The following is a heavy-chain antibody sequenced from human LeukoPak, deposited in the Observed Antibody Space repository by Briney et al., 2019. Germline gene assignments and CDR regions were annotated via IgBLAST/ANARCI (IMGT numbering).Heavy chain of an antibody. CDR2: IIPIFGTA. CDR3: ATYGYSSGWYLDY. V-gene: IGHV1-69*05. J-gene: IGHJ4*02. CDR1: GGTFSSYA. D-gene: IGHD6-19*01. Sequence: SVKVSCKASGGTFSSYAISWVRQAPGQGLEWMGGIIPIFGTANYAQKFQGRVTITTDESTSTAYMELSSLRSEDTAVYYCATYGYSSGWYLDYWGQGTLVTVSS.